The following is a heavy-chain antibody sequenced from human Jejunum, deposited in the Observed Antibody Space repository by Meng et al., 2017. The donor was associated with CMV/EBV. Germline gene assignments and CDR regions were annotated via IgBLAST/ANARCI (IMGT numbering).Heavy chain of an antibody. Sequence: QVQVVESVGVLVEPGGSLRLSCKASGFSFSDYYMTWIRHTPGKGPEWLAYISGSSTVTNYADSVKGRFTISRDNVNNLLYLQMNSLRADDTAVYYCTRDPRACDYWGQGTLVTVSS. CDR2: ISGSSTVT. CDR3: TRDPRACDY. J-gene: IGHJ4*02. V-gene: IGHV3-11*05. CDR1: GFSFSDYY.